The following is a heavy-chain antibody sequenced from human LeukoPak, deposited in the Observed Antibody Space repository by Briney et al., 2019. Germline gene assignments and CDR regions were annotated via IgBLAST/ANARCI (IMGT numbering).Heavy chain of an antibody. J-gene: IGHJ4*02. V-gene: IGHV4-34*01. Sequence: SETLSLTCAVYGGSFSGYYWSWIRQPPGKGLEWIGEINHSGSTNYNPSLKSRVTISVDTSKNQFSLQLNSVTPEDTAVYYCARGPHYGDYVVPYDYWGQGTLVTVSS. D-gene: IGHD4-17*01. CDR1: GGSFSGYY. CDR2: INHSGST. CDR3: ARGPHYGDYVVPYDY.